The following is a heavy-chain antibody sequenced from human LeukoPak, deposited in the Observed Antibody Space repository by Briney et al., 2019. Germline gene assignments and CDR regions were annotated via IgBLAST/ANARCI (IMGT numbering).Heavy chain of an antibody. CDR1: GYSFTSYW. Sequence: GESLKISCKGSGYSFTSYWIGWVRQMPGKGLEWMGIIYPGDSDTRYSPSFQGQVTISADKSISTAYLQWSSLKASDTAMYYCARTEKRIQLWSPPDTWGQGTLVTVSS. CDR3: ARTEKRIQLWSPPDT. J-gene: IGHJ5*02. D-gene: IGHD5-18*01. V-gene: IGHV5-51*01. CDR2: IYPGDSDT.